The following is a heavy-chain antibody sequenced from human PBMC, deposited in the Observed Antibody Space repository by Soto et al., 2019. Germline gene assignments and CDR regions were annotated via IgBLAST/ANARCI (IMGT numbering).Heavy chain of an antibody. CDR1: GYIFTSYG. CDR3: AMVEVYVTPSPQDV. J-gene: IGHJ6*02. V-gene: IGHV1-18*01. Sequence: QVQLVQSGAEVKNPGASVKVSCKTSGYIFTSYGIGWARQAPGQGLEWMGWINTYNGKTNYEQNLQGRVTLTTDTSTSPAYIELRSLRSNDTAIYYCAMVEVYVTPSPQDVWGQGTTVTVSS. CDR2: INTYNGKT. D-gene: IGHD3-16*01.